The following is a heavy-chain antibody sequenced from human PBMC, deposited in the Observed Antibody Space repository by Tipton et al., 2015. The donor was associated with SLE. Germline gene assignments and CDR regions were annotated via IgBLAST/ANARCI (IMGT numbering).Heavy chain of an antibody. V-gene: IGHV4-38-2*02. J-gene: IGHJ3*02. D-gene: IGHD3-22*01. CDR1: GFSISSGNF. CDR3: ARHFPRHYDSRTYSEAFDI. Sequence: TLSLTCTVSGFSISSGNFWGWSRQPPGKGLEWCGAVLHIGGTHYNPSLNSRVTISVETSKNQFSLKRTSVTAADTAVYYCARHFPRHYDSRTYSEAFDIWGQGTMVTVSS. CDR2: VLHIGGT.